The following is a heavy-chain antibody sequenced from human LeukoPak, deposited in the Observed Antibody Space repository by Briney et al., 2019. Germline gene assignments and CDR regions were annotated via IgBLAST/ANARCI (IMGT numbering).Heavy chain of an antibody. V-gene: IGHV3-11*01. CDR1: EFTVSDYY. J-gene: IGHJ4*02. Sequence: GGSLRLSCAVSEFTVSDYYMSWIRQAPGKGLEWVSDIGGSDSIVAYADSVKGRFSISRDFAKNSLYLQMNSLRAEDTAVYYCAREKVAGTFDSWGQGALVTVSS. CDR2: IGGSDSIV. D-gene: IGHD6-19*01. CDR3: AREKVAGTFDS.